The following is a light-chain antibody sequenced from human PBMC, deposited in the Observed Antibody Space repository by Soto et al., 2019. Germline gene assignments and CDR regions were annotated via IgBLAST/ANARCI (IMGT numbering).Light chain of an antibody. V-gene: IGKV3-20*01. CDR3: QQYSSLPHT. Sequence: ESVLTQSPGTLSLSPGERATLSCRATQSVTNNYFAWYQQKPGQYPRLLIYGVSSRATDIPDRFSGSGSGTDFSLTISRLEHEDFVVYYCQQYSSLPHTFGQGTKLEVK. CDR2: GVS. J-gene: IGKJ2*01. CDR1: QSVTNNY.